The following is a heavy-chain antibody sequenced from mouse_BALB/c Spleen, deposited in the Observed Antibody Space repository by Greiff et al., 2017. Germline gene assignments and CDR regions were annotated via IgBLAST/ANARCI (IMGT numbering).Heavy chain of an antibody. Sequence: EVQLQQSGPELVKPGASVKISCKASGYTFTDYNMHWVKQSHGKSLEWIGYIYPYNGGTGYNQKFKSKATLTVDNSSSTAYMELRSLTSEDSAVYYCARHYGNWYFDVWGAGTTVTVSS. CDR1: GYTFTDYN. V-gene: IGHV1S29*02. CDR2: IYPYNGGT. D-gene: IGHD2-1*01. CDR3: ARHYGNWYFDV. J-gene: IGHJ1*01.